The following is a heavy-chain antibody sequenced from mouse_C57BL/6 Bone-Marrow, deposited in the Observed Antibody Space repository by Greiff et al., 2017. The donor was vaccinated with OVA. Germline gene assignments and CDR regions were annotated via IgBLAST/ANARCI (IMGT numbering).Heavy chain of an antibody. J-gene: IGHJ2*01. D-gene: IGHD1-1*01. Sequence: VQLQQSGAELARPGASVKLSCKASGYTFTSYGISWVKQRTGQGLEWFGEIYPRSGNTYYNEKFKGKATLTADKSSSTAYMELRSLTSEDSAVYFCARPDYYGSSYFDYWGQGTTLTVSS. CDR3: ARPDYYGSSYFDY. CDR1: GYTFTSYG. CDR2: IYPRSGNT. V-gene: IGHV1-81*01.